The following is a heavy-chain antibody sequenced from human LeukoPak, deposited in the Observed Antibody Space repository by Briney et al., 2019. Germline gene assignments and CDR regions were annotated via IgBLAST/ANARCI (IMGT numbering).Heavy chain of an antibody. CDR2: IYFSGTT. J-gene: IGHJ5*02. Sequence: SETLSLTCTVSGGSIASDDNYWGWIRQHPGKGLEWIGHIYFSGTTHYNPSLAGRSVISVATSDNQFSLKLTYVTAADTAVYYCAKVGRTYNWFDTWGQGTLVTVSS. CDR1: GGSIASDDNY. V-gene: IGHV4-30-4*08. D-gene: IGHD3-16*01. CDR3: AKVGRTYNWFDT.